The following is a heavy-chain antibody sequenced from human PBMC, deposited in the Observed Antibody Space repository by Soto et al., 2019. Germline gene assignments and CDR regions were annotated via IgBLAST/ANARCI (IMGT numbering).Heavy chain of an antibody. CDR1: GFMFSSYT. V-gene: IGHV3-48*01. CDR2: ISSTSYTI. Sequence: GGSLRLSCAASGFMFSSYTINWVRQAPGKGLEWVSSISSTSYTIYYADSVKGRFTISRENAKNSLYLQMDSLRGEDTAVYYCAREEAGYYFAMDVWGQGTTVTVSS. J-gene: IGHJ6*02. CDR3: AREEAGYYFAMDV. D-gene: IGHD6-25*01.